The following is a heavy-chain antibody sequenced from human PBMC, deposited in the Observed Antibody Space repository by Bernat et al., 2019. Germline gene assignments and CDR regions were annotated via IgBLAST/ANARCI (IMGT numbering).Heavy chain of an antibody. CDR3: ARLMTTVTDYYGMDV. D-gene: IGHD4-17*01. Sequence: QVQPQESGPGLVKPSETLSLTCTVSGGSISSYYWSWIRQPPGKGLEWIGYIYYSGSTNYNPSLKSRVTISVDTSKNQFSLKLSSVTAADTAVYYCARLMTTVTDYYGMDVWGQGTTVTVSS. J-gene: IGHJ6*02. CDR1: GGSISSYY. CDR2: IYYSGST. V-gene: IGHV4-59*08.